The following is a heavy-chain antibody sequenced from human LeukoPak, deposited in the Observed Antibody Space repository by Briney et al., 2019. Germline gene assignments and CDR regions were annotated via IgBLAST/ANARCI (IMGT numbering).Heavy chain of an antibody. CDR2: INPNSGGT. CDR3: ARDGPVAGTYQIDY. CDR1: GYTFTGYY. J-gene: IGHJ4*02. Sequence: GASVKVSCKASGYTFTGYYMHWVRQAPGQGLEWMGWINPNSGGTNYAQKFQGRVTMTRDTSISTACMELSRLRSDDTAVYYCARDGPVAGTYQIDYWGQGTLVTVSS. D-gene: IGHD6-19*01. V-gene: IGHV1-2*02.